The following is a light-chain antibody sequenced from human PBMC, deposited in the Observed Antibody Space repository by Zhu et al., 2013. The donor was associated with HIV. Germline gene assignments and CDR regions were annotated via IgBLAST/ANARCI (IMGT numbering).Light chain of an antibody. CDR1: SSNIGSNY. CDR2: RNN. J-gene: IGLJ2*01. CDR3: AAWDDNLNGVV. V-gene: IGLV1-47*01. Sequence: QSVLTQPPSASGTPGQRVTISCSGSSSNIGSNYVYWYQQLPGTAPKLLIYRNNQRPSGVPDRFSGSKSGTSASLAISGLRSVDEADYYCAAWDDNLNGVVFGGGTKLTVL.